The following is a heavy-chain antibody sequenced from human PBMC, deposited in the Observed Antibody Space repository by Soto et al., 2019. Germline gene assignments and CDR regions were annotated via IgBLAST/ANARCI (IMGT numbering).Heavy chain of an antibody. CDR2: IHSGGTT. CDR3: ARLLTPAFGRDYFDH. J-gene: IGHJ4*02. CDR1: GGFISSSSSY. V-gene: IGHV4-39*01. D-gene: IGHD3-10*01. Sequence: QLQLQESGPGLVKPSETLSLACTVAGGFISSSSSYWGWIRQSPGKGLGWIANIHSGGTTYYNSSLKSRVIISVDTSKAQFSLWVSSVTAADTAVSYCARLLTPAFGRDYFDHWGQGTLVIVSS.